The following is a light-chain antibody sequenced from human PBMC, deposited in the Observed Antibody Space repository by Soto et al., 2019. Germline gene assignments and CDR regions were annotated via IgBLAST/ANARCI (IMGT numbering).Light chain of an antibody. J-gene: IGKJ1*01. CDR1: QSISSW. V-gene: IGKV1-5*03. Sequence: IQMTQSPSTLSASVGDRVTITCRASQSISSWLAWYQQRPGKAPNLLIYKASSLESGVPSSFSGSGSGTEFTLTISSLQPDDFATYYCQQYNTYPWTFGQGTKVEIK. CDR3: QQYNTYPWT. CDR2: KAS.